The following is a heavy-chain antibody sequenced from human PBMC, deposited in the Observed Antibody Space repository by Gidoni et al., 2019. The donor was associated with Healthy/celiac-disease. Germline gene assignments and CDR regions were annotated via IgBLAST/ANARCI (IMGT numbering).Heavy chain of an antibody. Sequence: QVQLVQSGAEVKKPGSSVKVSCKASGGTFSSYAISWVRQDPGQGLGWMGGIIPIFVTANYAQKFQGRVTITADETTSTADMELSSLRSEDTAVYYCAEGDGYNVLDYWGQGTLVTVSS. J-gene: IGHJ4*02. CDR2: IIPIFVTA. CDR1: GGTFSSYA. CDR3: AEGDGYNVLDY. V-gene: IGHV1-69*01. D-gene: IGHD5-12*01.